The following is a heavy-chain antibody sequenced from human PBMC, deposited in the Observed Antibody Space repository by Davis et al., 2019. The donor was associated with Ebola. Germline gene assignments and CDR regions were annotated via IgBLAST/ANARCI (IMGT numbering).Heavy chain of an antibody. CDR3: VREDYFASGTYSYYYMDG. J-gene: IGHJ6*03. D-gene: IGHD3-10*01. V-gene: IGHV4-59*01. CDR2: IYYIGGS. CDR1: GGSISNSY. Sequence: PGGSLRLSCTVSGGSISNSYWSWIRQPQGKGLEWIGYIYYIGGSNYNPSLKSRVAISLDASKNQFSLEVTSVTAADTAVYYCVREDYFASGTYSYYYMDGWGKGTTVTVSS.